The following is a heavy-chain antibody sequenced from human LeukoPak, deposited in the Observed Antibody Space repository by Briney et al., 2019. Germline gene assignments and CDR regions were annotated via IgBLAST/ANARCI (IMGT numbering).Heavy chain of an antibody. CDR1: GFTFSSYS. CDR2: ISSSSSTI. D-gene: IGHD2-8*02. Sequence: QAGGSLRLSCAASGFTFSSYSMNWVRQAPGKGLEWVSYISSSSSTIYYADSVKGRFTISRDNAKNSLYLQMNSLRAEDTAVYYCARDVVLVSPGFDYWGQGTLVTVSS. CDR3: ARDVVLVSPGFDY. V-gene: IGHV3-48*04. J-gene: IGHJ4*02.